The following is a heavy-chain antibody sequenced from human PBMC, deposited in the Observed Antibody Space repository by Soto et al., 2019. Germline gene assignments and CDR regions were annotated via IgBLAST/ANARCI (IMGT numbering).Heavy chain of an antibody. CDR2: ISGSPSST. CDR3: AKDGFDGSGYLYYFDY. V-gene: IGHV3-23*01. J-gene: IGHJ4*02. Sequence: GGSLRLSCAASGFTFSTYAMSWVRQAPGKGLEWVSAISGSPSSTYYADSVKGRFTISRDNSKKTLFLQMNSLRADDTAIYYCAKDGFDGSGYLYYFDYWGQGVLVTVSS. D-gene: IGHD3-22*01. CDR1: GFTFSTYA.